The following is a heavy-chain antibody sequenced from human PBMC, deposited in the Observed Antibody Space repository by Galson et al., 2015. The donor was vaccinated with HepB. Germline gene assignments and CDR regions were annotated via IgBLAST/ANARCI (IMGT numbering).Heavy chain of an antibody. CDR3: AKFYGSGSYLGY. Sequence: SLRLSCATSGFPFSTYGMHWVRQAPGKGLEWVASIRDDGTNKYYADSVKGRFTISRDNTKDTLYLEMNSLRAEDTAVYFCAKFYGSGSYLGYWGQGTLVTVSS. D-gene: IGHD3-10*01. CDR1: GFPFSTYG. V-gene: IGHV3-30*02. CDR2: IRDDGTNK. J-gene: IGHJ4*02.